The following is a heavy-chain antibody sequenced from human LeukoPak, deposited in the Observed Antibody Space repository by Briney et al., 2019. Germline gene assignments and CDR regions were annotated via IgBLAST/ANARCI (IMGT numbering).Heavy chain of an antibody. CDR3: ARASPNYYGSGSYAHFDY. CDR1: GYSISSGYY. V-gene: IGHV4-38-2*02. J-gene: IGHJ4*02. CDR2: IYHSGST. D-gene: IGHD3-10*01. Sequence: PSETLSLTCTVSGYSISSGYYWGWIRQPPGKGLEWIGSIYHSGSTYYNPSLKSRVTISVDTSKSQFSLKLSSVTAADTAVYYCARASPNYYGSGSYAHFDYWGQGTLVTVSS.